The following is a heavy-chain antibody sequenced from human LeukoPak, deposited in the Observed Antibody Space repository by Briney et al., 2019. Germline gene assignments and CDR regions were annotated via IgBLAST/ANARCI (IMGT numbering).Heavy chain of an antibody. CDR3: VALIRGLGY. V-gene: IGHV3-72*01. CDR2: PRNRAHSHST. J-gene: IGHJ4*02. CDR1: GFTFSDHY. D-gene: IGHD3-10*01. Sequence: GGSLRLSCAASGFTFSDHYMDWVRQAPGKGLEWIGRPRNRAHSHSTEYAASVKGRFTVSRADSENSLYLQMNSLKTDDTAVYYCVALIRGLGYWGQGTLVTVSS.